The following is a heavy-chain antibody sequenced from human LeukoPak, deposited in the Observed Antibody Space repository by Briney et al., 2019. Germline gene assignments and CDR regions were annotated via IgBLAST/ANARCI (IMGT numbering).Heavy chain of an antibody. V-gene: IGHV3-33*06. Sequence: GGSLRLSCAASGFTFSSYGMHWVRQAPGKGLEWVAVIWYDGSNKYYADSVKGRFTISRDNSKNTLYLQMNSLRAEDTAVYYCAKDYVARTDLHIFDYWGQGTLVTVSS. J-gene: IGHJ4*02. CDR1: GFTFSSYG. CDR2: IWYDGSNK. CDR3: AKDYVARTDLHIFDY. D-gene: IGHD5-12*01.